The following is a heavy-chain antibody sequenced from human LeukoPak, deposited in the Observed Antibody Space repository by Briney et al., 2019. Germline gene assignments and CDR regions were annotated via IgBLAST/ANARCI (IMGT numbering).Heavy chain of an antibody. D-gene: IGHD6-19*01. CDR1: GGSITRSIYY. V-gene: IGHV4-39*07. Sequence: SETLSLTCTVSGGSITRSIYYWGWIRQPPGQGLEWIGTISYSGSTNYNPSLKSRVTISVDTSKNQFSLKLSSVTAADTAVYYCARDRSGWYFDAFDIWGQGTMVTVSS. J-gene: IGHJ3*02. CDR2: ISYSGST. CDR3: ARDRSGWYFDAFDI.